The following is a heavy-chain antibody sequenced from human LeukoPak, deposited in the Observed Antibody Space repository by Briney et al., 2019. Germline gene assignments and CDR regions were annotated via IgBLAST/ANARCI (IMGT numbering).Heavy chain of an antibody. CDR2: IRYDGSNK. CDR3: AKVDYPDYGDYSPLDY. J-gene: IGHJ4*02. CDR1: GFTFSSYG. D-gene: IGHD4-17*01. Sequence: GGSLRLSCAASGFTFSSYGMHWVRQAPGKGLEWVAFIRYDGSNKHYADSVKGRFTISRDNSKNTLYLQMNSLRAEDTAVYYCAKVDYPDYGDYSPLDYWGQGTLVTVSS. V-gene: IGHV3-30*02.